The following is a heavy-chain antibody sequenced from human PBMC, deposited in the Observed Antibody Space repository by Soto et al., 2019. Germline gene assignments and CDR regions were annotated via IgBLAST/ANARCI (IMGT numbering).Heavy chain of an antibody. D-gene: IGHD2-2*01. CDR2: IYYSGST. CDR1: GGSISSYY. J-gene: IGHJ5*02. Sequence: SETLSLTCTVSGGSISSYYWSWIRQPPGKGQEWIGYIYYSGSTNYNPSLRSRVTISVDTSKNQFSLKLSSVTAADTAVYYCARRRYCSSTSCYSSGHWFDPWGQGTLVTVSS. CDR3: ARRRYCSSTSCYSSGHWFDP. V-gene: IGHV4-59*08.